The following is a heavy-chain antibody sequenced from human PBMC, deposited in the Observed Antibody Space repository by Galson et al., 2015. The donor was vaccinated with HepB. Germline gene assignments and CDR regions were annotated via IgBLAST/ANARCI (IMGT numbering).Heavy chain of an antibody. V-gene: IGHV3-30*03. CDR3: ARSNSGSYSGAFDI. CDR1: GFTFSSYG. CDR2: ISNDGTKK. Sequence: SLRLSCAASGFTFSSYGMHWVRQAPGKGLEWMAVISNDGTKKYYADSVQGRFTISRDNSKNTVYLQMSSLGAEDTAVYHCARSNSGSYSGAFDIWGQGTMVIVSS. D-gene: IGHD1-26*01. J-gene: IGHJ3*02.